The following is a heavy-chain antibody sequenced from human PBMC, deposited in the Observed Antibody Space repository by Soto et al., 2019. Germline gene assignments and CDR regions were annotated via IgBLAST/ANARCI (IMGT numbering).Heavy chain of an antibody. Sequence: PGGSLRLSCAASGFTFNTYWMQWVRQAPGKGLVWVSRIKSDGSYTNYADYVKGRFTISRDNAKNTLFLQMNSLGAEDTAVYYCATGGSGYFTYWGQGTLVTVSS. V-gene: IGHV3-74*01. CDR2: IKSDGSYT. CDR3: ATGGSGYFTY. J-gene: IGHJ4*02. D-gene: IGHD3-22*01. CDR1: GFTFNTYW.